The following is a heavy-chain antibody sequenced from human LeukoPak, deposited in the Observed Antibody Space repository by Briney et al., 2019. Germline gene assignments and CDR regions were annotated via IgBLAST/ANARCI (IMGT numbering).Heavy chain of an antibody. CDR3: ARVGAHDAFHI. D-gene: IGHD4/OR15-4a*01. CDR1: GFTFSSYA. V-gene: IGHV3-64*01. J-gene: IGHJ3*02. CDR2: ISSNGGST. Sequence: PGGSLRLSCAASGFTFSSYAMHWVRQAPGKGLEYVSAISSNGGSTYYANSVKGRFSISRDNSKNTLYLQMGSLRAEDMAVYYCARVGAHDAFHIWGRGTMVTVSS.